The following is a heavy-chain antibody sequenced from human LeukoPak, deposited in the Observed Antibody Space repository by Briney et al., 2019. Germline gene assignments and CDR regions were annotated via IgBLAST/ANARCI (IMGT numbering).Heavy chain of an antibody. CDR2: ISWDGVST. Sequence: GGSLRLSCAASGFTFDDYGMHWVRQAPGKGLEWVSLISWDGVSTHYADSVKGRFTISRDNSKNSLYLQMNSLRAEDTALYYCARGGGSYFRQPIDYWGQGTLVTVSS. J-gene: IGHJ4*02. CDR1: GFTFDDYG. CDR3: ARGGGSYFRQPIDY. V-gene: IGHV3-43D*03. D-gene: IGHD1-26*01.